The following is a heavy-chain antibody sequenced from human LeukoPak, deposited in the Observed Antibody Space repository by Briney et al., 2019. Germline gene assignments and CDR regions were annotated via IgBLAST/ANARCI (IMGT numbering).Heavy chain of an antibody. CDR2: ISYDGSNK. CDR1: GFTFSSYG. J-gene: IGHJ4*02. D-gene: IGHD1-26*01. CDR3: AKTYRGSYLSNFDY. Sequence: GSLRLSCAASGFTFSSYGMHWVRQAPGKGLEWVAVISYDGSNKYYADSVKGRFTISRDNSKNTLYLQMNSLRAEDTAVYYCAKTYRGSYLSNFDYWGQGTLVTVSS. V-gene: IGHV3-30*18.